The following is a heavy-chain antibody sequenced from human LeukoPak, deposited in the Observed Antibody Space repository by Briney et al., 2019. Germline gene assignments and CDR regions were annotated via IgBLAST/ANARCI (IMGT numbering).Heavy chain of an antibody. D-gene: IGHD3-22*01. CDR2: IYYSGST. J-gene: IGHJ6*02. CDR3: ASFDRGYYYAMDV. Sequence: PSQTLSLTCTVSGGSISSGGYYWSWIRQHPGKGLEWIGYIYYSGSTHYNPSLKSRVTISVDTSKNQFSLKLSSVTAADTAVYYCASFDRGYYYAMDVWGHGTTVTVSS. V-gene: IGHV4-31*03. CDR1: GGSISSGGYY.